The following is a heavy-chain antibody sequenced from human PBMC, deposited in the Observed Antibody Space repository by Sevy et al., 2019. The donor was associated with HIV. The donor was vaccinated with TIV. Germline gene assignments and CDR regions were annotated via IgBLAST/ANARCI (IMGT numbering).Heavy chain of an antibody. V-gene: IGHV3-30*02. J-gene: IGHJ4*02. CDR1: GFSFSSYG. CDR2: IQYDGRNK. Sequence: GGSLRLSCAASGFSFSSYGMHWVRQAPGKGLEWMSYIQYDGRNKDYADSVKGRFTISRDNPKNTLYLQMKSLRFGERAGFNCVKEGGGEGGDHWGQGTLVTVSS. D-gene: IGHD2-21*01. CDR3: VKEGGGEGGDH.